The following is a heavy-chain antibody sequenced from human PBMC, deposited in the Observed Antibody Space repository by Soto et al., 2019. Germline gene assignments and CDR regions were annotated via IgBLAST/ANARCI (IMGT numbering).Heavy chain of an antibody. CDR3: STARQPYRNSRISWFDP. CDR2: IDPSDSYT. D-gene: IGHD2-21*02. J-gene: IGHJ5*02. CDR1: GYSFTSYW. V-gene: IGHV5-10-1*01. Sequence: PGESLKISCKGSGYSFTSYWISWVRQMPGKGLEWMGRIDPSDSYTNYSPSFQGHVTISADKSISTAYLQWSSLKASDTAMYYCSTARQPYRNSRISWFDPWGQGTLVTVSS.